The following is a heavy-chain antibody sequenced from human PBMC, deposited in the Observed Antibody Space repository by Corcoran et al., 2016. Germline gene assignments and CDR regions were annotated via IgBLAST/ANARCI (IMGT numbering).Heavy chain of an antibody. CDR1: GFTFSSYA. J-gene: IGHJ6*02. CDR2: ISGSGGSK. Sequence: EVQLLESGGGLVQPGGSLRLSCAASGFTFSSYAMSWVRRAPGKGLDWVSAISGSGGSKYYADFVKGRFTISGDNSKNPLYLQLNCLRAEDTAVYYCAKDSRNVLRFVEWSESYYYYYGMDVWGQGTTVTVSS. CDR3: AKDSRNVLRFVEWSESYYYYYGMDV. D-gene: IGHD3-3*01. V-gene: IGHV3-23*01.